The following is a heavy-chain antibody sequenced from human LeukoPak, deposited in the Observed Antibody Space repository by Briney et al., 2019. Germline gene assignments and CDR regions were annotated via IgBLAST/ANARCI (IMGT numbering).Heavy chain of an antibody. CDR2: INPNDGDT. Sequence: ASVKVSCKASGYTFTGYYMHWGRQAPGQGVEWMGWINPNDGDTNYAQKFQGRVTMTRDTSISTAYMELSRLRSDDTAVYYCARDRRLLRYFDWLLSDDAFDIWGQGTMVTVSS. V-gene: IGHV1-2*02. CDR3: ARDRRLLRYFDWLLSDDAFDI. CDR1: GYTFTGYY. J-gene: IGHJ3*02. D-gene: IGHD3-9*01.